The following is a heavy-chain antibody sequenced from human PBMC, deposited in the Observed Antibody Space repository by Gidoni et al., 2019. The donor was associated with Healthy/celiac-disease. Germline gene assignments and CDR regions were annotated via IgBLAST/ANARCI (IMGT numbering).Heavy chain of an antibody. CDR2: IWYDGSNK. D-gene: IGHD4-17*01. Sequence: QVQLVASGGGVVQPGRSLRLSCAPSGFTFSRLGMHWVRQAPGKGLEWVAIIWYDGSNKHYVDSVKGRFTISRDKSKNTLYLQMNSLRVEDTAVYYCARDAGTTVTTLDAFDIWGQGTMVTVSS. J-gene: IGHJ3*02. V-gene: IGHV3-33*01. CDR1: GFTFSRLG. CDR3: ARDAGTTVTTLDAFDI.